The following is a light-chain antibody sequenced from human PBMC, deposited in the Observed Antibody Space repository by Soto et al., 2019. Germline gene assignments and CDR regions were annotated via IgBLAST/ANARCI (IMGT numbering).Light chain of an antibody. J-gene: IGKJ3*01. CDR3: QQYGSSPT. CDR1: QSVSSSY. CDR2: GAS. Sequence: EIGLTQSPGTLFLSPGERATLSCRASQSVSSSYLAWYQQKPGQAPRLLIYGASSRATGIPDRFSGSGSGTDFTLTISSLEPEDFAVYYCQQYGSSPTFGPGTKVDIK. V-gene: IGKV3-20*01.